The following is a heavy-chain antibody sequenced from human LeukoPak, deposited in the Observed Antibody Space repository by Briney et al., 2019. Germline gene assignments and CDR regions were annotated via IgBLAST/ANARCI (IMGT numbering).Heavy chain of an antibody. CDR1: GGTFSGYA. Sequence: SVKVSCKASGGTFSGYAISWVRQAPGQGLEWMGGIIPIFGTANYAQKFQGRVTITADESTSTAYMELSSLRSEDTAVYYCARSKVNWTYRTLYYFDYWGQGTLVTVSS. V-gene: IGHV1-69*01. J-gene: IGHJ4*02. CDR2: IIPIFGTA. CDR3: ARSKVNWTYRTLYYFDY. D-gene: IGHD1-7*01.